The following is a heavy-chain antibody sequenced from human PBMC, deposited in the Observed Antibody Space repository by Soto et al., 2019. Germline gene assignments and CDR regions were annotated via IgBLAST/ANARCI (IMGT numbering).Heavy chain of an antibody. J-gene: IGHJ4*02. V-gene: IGHV3-21*01. CDR1: GFTFSSYS. CDR2: ISSSSIYI. Sequence: GGSLRLSCAASGFTFSSYSINWVRQAPWKGLEWVSSISSSSIYIYYADSVKGRFTISRDNAKNSLYLQMNSLRAEDTAVYYCARKYYYDSSGYLSLDDWGQGTLVTVCS. CDR3: ARKYYYDSSGYLSLDD. D-gene: IGHD3-22*01.